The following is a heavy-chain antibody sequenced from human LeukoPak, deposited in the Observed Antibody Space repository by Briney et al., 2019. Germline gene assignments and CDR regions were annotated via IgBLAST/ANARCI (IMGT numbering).Heavy chain of an antibody. CDR1: GYTFNIYD. J-gene: IGHJ4*02. Sequence: ASVKVSCKASGYTFNIYDINWVRQAGGQGLEWMGWMNPKSGKTGYAQKFQGRITMTRNTSINTAYMELSRLRSDDTAVYYCARAGTVGSLYYDFWSGYCDFDYWGQGTLVTVSS. CDR2: MNPKSGKT. V-gene: IGHV1-8*01. CDR3: ARAGTVGSLYYDFWSGYCDFDY. D-gene: IGHD3-3*01.